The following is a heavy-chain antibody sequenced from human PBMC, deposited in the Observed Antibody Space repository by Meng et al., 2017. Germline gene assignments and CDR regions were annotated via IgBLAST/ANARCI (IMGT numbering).Heavy chain of an antibody. CDR2: ISYDGSNK. CDR3: ACNYYDSNGYGAD. D-gene: IGHD3-22*01. V-gene: IGHV3-30*04. J-gene: IGHJ4*02. Sequence: GESLKISCAASGFTFSSYAMHWVRQAPGKGLEWVAVISYDGSNKYYADSVKGRFTISRDNSKNTLYLQMNSLRAEDTAVYYCACNYYDSNGYGADWGQGTLVTVSS. CDR1: GFTFSSYA.